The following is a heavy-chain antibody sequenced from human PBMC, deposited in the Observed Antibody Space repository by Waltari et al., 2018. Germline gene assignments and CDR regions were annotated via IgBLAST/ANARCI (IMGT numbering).Heavy chain of an antibody. CDR3: AKRIAARPGAFDI. J-gene: IGHJ3*02. CDR1: GFTFSRYG. D-gene: IGHD6-6*01. CDR2: IRYDGSNK. Sequence: QVQLVESGGGVVQPGGSLRLSCAASGFTFSRYGIHWVRQAPGKGLEWVAFIRYDGSNKYYADSVKGRFTISRDNSKNTLYLQMNSLRAEDTAVYYCAKRIAARPGAFDIWGQGTMVTVSS. V-gene: IGHV3-30*02.